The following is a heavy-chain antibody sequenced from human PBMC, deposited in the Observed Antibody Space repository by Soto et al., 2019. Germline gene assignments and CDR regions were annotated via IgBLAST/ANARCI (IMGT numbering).Heavy chain of an antibody. CDR2: ISSSSSYI. Sequence: VQLVESGGGLVKPGGSLRLSCAASGFTFSCYRLNWVRQAPGTGLEWVASISSSSSYIYYADSVKGRFTISRDNAKNALYLQMNSLRAEDTAVYYCARDTPDSSSGDGGQGTLVTVSS. CDR3: ARDTPDSSSGD. J-gene: IGHJ4*02. D-gene: IGHD6-13*01. CDR1: GFTFSCYR. V-gene: IGHV3-21*01.